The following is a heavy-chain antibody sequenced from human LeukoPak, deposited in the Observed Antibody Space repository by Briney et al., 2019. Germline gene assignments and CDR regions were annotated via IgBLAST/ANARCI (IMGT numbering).Heavy chain of an antibody. V-gene: IGHV4-4*07. Sequence: SETLSLTCTVSGGSISSYYWSWIRQPAGKGLEWIGRIYTSGSTNYNPSLKSRVTISVDTSKNQFSLKLSSVTAADTAVYYCATRYCSSTSCLDAFDIWGQGTMVTVSS. D-gene: IGHD2-2*01. CDR1: GGSISSYY. CDR2: IYTSGST. CDR3: ATRYCSSTSCLDAFDI. J-gene: IGHJ3*02.